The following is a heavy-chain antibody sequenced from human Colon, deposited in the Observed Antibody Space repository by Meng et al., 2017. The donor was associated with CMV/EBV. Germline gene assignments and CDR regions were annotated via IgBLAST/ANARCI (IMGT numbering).Heavy chain of an antibody. V-gene: IGHV3-23*01. CDR2: LTGSGYNT. CDR3: AKMGPWIVATD. D-gene: IGHD5-12*01. J-gene: IGHJ4*02. Sequence: GESLKISCAASGFIFRKFAMAWVRQAPGKGLEWVSALTGSGYNTLYADSVKGRFTISRDNSGNTLYLQMNSLRAEDTAVYYCAKMGPWIVATDWGQGTLVTVSS. CDR1: GFIFRKFA.